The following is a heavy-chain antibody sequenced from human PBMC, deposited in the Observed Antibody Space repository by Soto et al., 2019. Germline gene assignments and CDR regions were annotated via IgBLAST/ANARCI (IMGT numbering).Heavy chain of an antibody. J-gene: IGHJ4*02. Sequence: SETLSLTCSVSGGSIISGGYSWSWIRQPPGKGLEWIGYIYHSGSTYYNPSLKSRVTISVDRSKNQFSLKLSSVTAADTAVYYCARADTAMVPYAYYFDYWGQGNLVTVSS. CDR2: IYHSGST. D-gene: IGHD5-18*01. CDR1: GGSIISGGYS. CDR3: ARADTAMVPYAYYFDY. V-gene: IGHV4-30-2*01.